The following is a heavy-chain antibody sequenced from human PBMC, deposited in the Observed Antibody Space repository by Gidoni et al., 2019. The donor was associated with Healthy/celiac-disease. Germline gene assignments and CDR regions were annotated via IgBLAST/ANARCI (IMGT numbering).Heavy chain of an antibody. V-gene: IGHV4-39*01. J-gene: IGHJ4*02. D-gene: IGHD3-9*01. Sequence: QLQLQESGPGLVKPSETLSLTCTVSGGSISSSSYYWGWIRQPPGKGLEWIGIIYYSGSTYYNPSLKSRVTISVDTSKNQFSLKLSSVTAADTAVYYCARQYYDILTGYYSRFDYWGQGTLVTVSS. CDR1: GGSISSSSYY. CDR2: IYYSGST. CDR3: ARQYYDILTGYYSRFDY.